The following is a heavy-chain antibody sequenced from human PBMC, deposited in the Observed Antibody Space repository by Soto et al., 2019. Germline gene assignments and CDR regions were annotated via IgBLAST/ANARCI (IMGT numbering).Heavy chain of an antibody. CDR2: IYYSGST. CDR3: ARVDGGSSLYGMDV. J-gene: IGHJ6*02. D-gene: IGHD6-13*01. V-gene: IGHV4-59*01. Sequence: SETLSLTCTVSGGSISSYYWSWIRQPPGKGLEWIGYIYYSGSTNYNPSLKSRVTISVDTSKNQFSLKLSSVTAADTAVYYCARVDGGSSLYGMDVWGQGTTVTVSS. CDR1: GGSISSYY.